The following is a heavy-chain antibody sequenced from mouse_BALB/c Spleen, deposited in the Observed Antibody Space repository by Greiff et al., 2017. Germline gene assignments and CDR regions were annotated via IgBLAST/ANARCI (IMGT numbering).Heavy chain of an antibody. CDR1: GFTFSSYA. D-gene: IGHD1-2*01. Sequence: EVKLMESGGGLVKPGGSLKLSCAASGFTFSSYAMSWVRQTPEKRLEWVATISSGGSYTYYPDSVKGRFTISRDNAKNTLYLQMSSLRSEDTAMYYCARATTATFAYWGQGTLVTVSA. V-gene: IGHV5-9-3*01. CDR3: ARATTATFAY. CDR2: ISSGGSYT. J-gene: IGHJ3*01.